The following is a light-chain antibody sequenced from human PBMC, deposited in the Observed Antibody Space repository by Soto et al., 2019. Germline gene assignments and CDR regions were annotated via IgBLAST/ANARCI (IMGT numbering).Light chain of an antibody. CDR3: QQYNSYPLT. V-gene: IGKV1-5*03. CDR1: QSISSW. J-gene: IGKJ4*01. CDR2: KAS. Sequence: DIQMTQSPSTLSASVGDRVTITCRASQSISSWLAWYQQKPGKAPNLLIYKASSLESGVPSRFSGSGSGTEYTLTISSLQPDDFATYYRQQYNSYPLTFGVGNKVEIK.